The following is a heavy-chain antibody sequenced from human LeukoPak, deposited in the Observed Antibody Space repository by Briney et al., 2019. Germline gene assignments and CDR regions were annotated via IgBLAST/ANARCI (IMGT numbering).Heavy chain of an antibody. CDR2: IYYSGST. CDR1: GGSISSSSYY. CDR3: ARDSDSSSPSFSLGY. V-gene: IGHV4-39*07. D-gene: IGHD6-6*01. Sequence: KPSETLSLTCTVSGGSISSSSYYWGWIRQPPGKGLEWIGSIYYSGSTYYNPSLKSRVTISVDTSKNQFSLKLSSVTAADTAVYYCARDSDSSSPSFSLGYWGQGTLVTVSS. J-gene: IGHJ4*02.